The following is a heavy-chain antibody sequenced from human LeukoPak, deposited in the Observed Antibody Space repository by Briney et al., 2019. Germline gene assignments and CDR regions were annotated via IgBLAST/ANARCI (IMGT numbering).Heavy chain of an antibody. V-gene: IGHV4-34*01. CDR1: GGSFSGYY. D-gene: IGHD3-10*01. J-gene: IGHJ5*02. CDR2: INHSGST. CDR3: ARGTHYYGSGSYYSHP. Sequence: SETLSLTCAVYGGSFSGYYWSWIRQPPGKGLEWIGEINHSGSTNYNPSLKSRVTISVDTSKNQFSQKLSSVTAADTAVYYCARGTHYYGSGSYYSHPWGQGTLVTVSS.